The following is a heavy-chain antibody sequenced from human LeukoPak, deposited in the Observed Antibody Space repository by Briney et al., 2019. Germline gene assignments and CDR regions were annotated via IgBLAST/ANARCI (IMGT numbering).Heavy chain of an antibody. Sequence: PGGSLRLSCAASGFTFSSYWMHWVRQAPGKGLVWVSRINSDGSSTSYADSMKGRFTISRDNAKNTLYLQMNSLRAEDTAVYYCARGVEEGYCSGGSCRYYWGQGTLVTVSS. CDR3: ARGVEEGYCSGGSCRYY. CDR2: INSDGSST. CDR1: GFTFSSYW. V-gene: IGHV3-74*01. D-gene: IGHD2-15*01. J-gene: IGHJ4*02.